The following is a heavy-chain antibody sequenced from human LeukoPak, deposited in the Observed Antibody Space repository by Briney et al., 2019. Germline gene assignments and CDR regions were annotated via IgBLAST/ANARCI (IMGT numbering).Heavy chain of an antibody. D-gene: IGHD2-2*01. J-gene: IGHJ6*02. Sequence: GWSLRLSCTASGFTFGDYAMSWVRQAPGKGLEWVGFIRSKAYGGTTEYAASVKGRFTISRDDSKSIAYLQMNSLKTEDTAVYYCTREEYQQYYYGMDVWGQGTTVTVSS. CDR3: TREEYQQYYYGMDV. CDR2: IRSKAYGGTT. CDR1: GFTFGDYA. V-gene: IGHV3-49*04.